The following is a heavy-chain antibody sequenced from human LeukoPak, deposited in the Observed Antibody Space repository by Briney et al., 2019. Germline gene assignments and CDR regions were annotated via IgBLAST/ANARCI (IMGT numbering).Heavy chain of an antibody. J-gene: IGHJ6*01. Sequence: PGGSLRLSCAASGFTFCSYSMNWVRQAPGKGLEWVSSISSSSSYIYYADSVKGRFTISRDNAKNSLYLQMNSLRAEDTAVYYCARDGYCSSTSCLDYYYGMDVWGKGPRSPSPQ. CDR2: ISSSSSYI. V-gene: IGHV3-21*01. CDR3: ARDGYCSSTSCLDYYYGMDV. CDR1: GFTFCSYS. D-gene: IGHD2-2*03.